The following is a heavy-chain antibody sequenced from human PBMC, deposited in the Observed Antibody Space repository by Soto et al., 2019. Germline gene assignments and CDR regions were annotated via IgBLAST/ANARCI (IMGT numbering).Heavy chain of an antibody. CDR3: ARGRDGVAVASAY. D-gene: IGHD6-19*01. CDR1: GGTFSSYT. V-gene: IGHV1-69*02. Sequence: SVKVSCKASGGTFSSYTISWVRQAPGQGLEWMGRIIPILGIANYAQKFQGRVTITADKSTSTAYMELSSLRSEDTAVYHCARGRDGVAVASAYWGQGTLVTVSS. J-gene: IGHJ4*02. CDR2: IIPILGIA.